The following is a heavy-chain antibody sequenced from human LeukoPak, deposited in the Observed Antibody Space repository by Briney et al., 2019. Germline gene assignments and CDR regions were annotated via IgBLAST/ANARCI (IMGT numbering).Heavy chain of an antibody. CDR3: AKDRLSYYYGSGSPIDY. Sequence: GGSLRLSCAASGFTFDDYAMHWVRQAPGKGLEWVSGISWNSGSIGYADSVKGRFTISRDNAKNSPYLQMNSLRAEDTALYYCAKDRLSYYYGSGSPIDYWGQGTLVTVSS. CDR1: GFTFDDYA. J-gene: IGHJ4*02. V-gene: IGHV3-9*01. CDR2: ISWNSGSI. D-gene: IGHD3-10*01.